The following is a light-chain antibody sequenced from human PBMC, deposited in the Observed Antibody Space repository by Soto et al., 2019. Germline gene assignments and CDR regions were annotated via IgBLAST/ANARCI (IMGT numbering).Light chain of an antibody. CDR3: SSKGGSYRDVV. V-gene: IGLV2-8*01. Sequence: QSALTQPPSASGSPGQSVTISCTGTSSDIGGNNYVSWYQQHPGKAPKLMIYEVTKRPSGVPDRFSGSMSGNTASLTVSGLQAEDEADYYCSSKGGSYRDVVFGGGTKVTVL. J-gene: IGLJ2*01. CDR2: EVT. CDR1: SSDIGGNNY.